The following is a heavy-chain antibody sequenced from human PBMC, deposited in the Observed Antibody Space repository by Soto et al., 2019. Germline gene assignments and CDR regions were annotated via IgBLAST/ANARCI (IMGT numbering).Heavy chain of an antibody. Sequence: GGSLRLSCEVSGFTFTIYAMNWVRQAPGKGLEWVSGISGSGDSTYYADSVKGRFTISRDNSKNTLFLQMNSLRAEDTAVYYCAKDLLMISFGGVNGHFDFWGQGTLV. CDR3: AKDLLMISFGGVNGHFDF. CDR2: ISGSGDST. D-gene: IGHD3-16*01. CDR1: GFTFTIYA. V-gene: IGHV3-23*01. J-gene: IGHJ4*02.